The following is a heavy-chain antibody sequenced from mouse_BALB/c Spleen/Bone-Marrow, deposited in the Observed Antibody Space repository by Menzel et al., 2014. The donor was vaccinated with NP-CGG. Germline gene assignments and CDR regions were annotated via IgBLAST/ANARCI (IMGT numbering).Heavy chain of an antibody. D-gene: IGHD4-1*02. Sequence: VQLQQSGAELARPGASEKMSCKASGYTFTSYTMHWVKQRPGQGLEWIGYINPSSGYTNYNQKFKDKATLTADKSSSTAYIHLSSLTSDDSAVYYCARLANWDGFAYRGQWILVTGSA. J-gene: IGHJ3*01. CDR3: ARLANWDGFAY. V-gene: IGHV1-4*01. CDR2: INPSSGYT. CDR1: GYTFTSYT.